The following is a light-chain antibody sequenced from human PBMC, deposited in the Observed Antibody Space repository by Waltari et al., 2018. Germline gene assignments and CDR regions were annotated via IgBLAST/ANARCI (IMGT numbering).Light chain of an antibody. CDR3: QQYGDSPLYT. V-gene: IGKV3-20*01. Sequence: EYVLTQSPGTLSLSPGERAPLSCRASQSAAGINLACYQRKPGQAPRLLIYGASKRATGIPDRFSGSGSGKDFTLTISRLEPEDFAVYYCQQYGDSPLYTFGRGTKLEIK. CDR1: QSAAGIN. J-gene: IGKJ2*01. CDR2: GAS.